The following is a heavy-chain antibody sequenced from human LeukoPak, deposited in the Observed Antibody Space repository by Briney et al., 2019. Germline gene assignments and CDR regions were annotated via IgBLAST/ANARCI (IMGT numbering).Heavy chain of an antibody. D-gene: IGHD3/OR15-3a*01. CDR1: GFTFHDYA. Sequence: PGGSLRLSRAASGFTFHDYAMHWVRQVPGKGLEWVSGITWNSGSVLYADSVRGRFTISRDNAKKSLYLQMNSLRPEDMAFYYCAKGLGVASLIVDALDMWGQGTMVTV. CDR3: AKGLGVASLIVDALDM. CDR2: ITWNSGSV. J-gene: IGHJ3*02. V-gene: IGHV3-9*03.